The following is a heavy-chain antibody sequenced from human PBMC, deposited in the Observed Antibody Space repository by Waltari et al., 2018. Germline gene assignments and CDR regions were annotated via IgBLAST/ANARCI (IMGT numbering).Heavy chain of an antibody. CDR1: GFTFSSYA. Sequence: EVQLLESGGGLVQPGGSLRLSGAASGFTFSSYAMSWVRQAPGKGREWVSAISGSGGSTYSEGSGKGRFTISRANSKNTLYLQMNSLRAEDTAVYYCAKGREQPDYWGQGTLVTVSS. D-gene: IGHD1-26*01. V-gene: IGHV3-23*01. J-gene: IGHJ4*02. CDR2: ISGSGGST. CDR3: AKGREQPDY.